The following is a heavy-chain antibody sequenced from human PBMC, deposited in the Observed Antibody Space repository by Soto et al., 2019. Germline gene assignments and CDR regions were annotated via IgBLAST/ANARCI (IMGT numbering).Heavy chain of an antibody. CDR1: GGSFSGYY. J-gene: IGHJ2*01. D-gene: IGHD4-17*01. CDR2: IYYSGST. V-gene: IGHV4-59*01. Sequence: SETLSLTCAVYGGSFSGYYWSWIRQPPGKGLEWIGYIYYSGSTNYNPSLKSRVTISVDTSKNQFSLKLSSVTAADTAVYYCASIYGDYPYRYFDLWGRGTLVTVSS. CDR3: ASIYGDYPYRYFDL.